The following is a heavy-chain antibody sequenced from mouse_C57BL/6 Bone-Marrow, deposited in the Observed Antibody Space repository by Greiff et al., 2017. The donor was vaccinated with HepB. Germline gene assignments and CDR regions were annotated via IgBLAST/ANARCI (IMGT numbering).Heavy chain of an antibody. V-gene: IGHV1-50*01. D-gene: IGHD1-1*01. Sequence: QVQLKQPGAELVKPGASVKLSCKASGYTFTSYWMQWVKQRPGQGLEWIGEIDPSDSYTNYNQKFKGKATLTVDTSSSTAYMQLSSLTSEDSAVYYCARWGYGSSLYAMDYWGQGTSVTVSS. CDR2: IDPSDSYT. CDR3: ARWGYGSSLYAMDY. J-gene: IGHJ4*01. CDR1: GYTFTSYW.